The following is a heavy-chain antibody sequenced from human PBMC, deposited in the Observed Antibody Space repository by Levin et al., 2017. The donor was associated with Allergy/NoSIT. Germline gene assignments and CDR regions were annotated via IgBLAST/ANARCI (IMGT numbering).Heavy chain of an antibody. CDR2: ISYDGSNK. D-gene: IGHD5-12*01. CDR3: AREDMRWDIVATIRYYGMDV. Sequence: GGSLRLSCAASGFTFSSYAMHWVRQAPGKGLEWVAVISYDGSNKYYADSVKGRFTISRDNSKNTLYLQMNSLRAEDTAVYYCAREDMRWDIVATIRYYGMDVWGQGTTVTVSS. V-gene: IGHV3-30-3*01. J-gene: IGHJ6*02. CDR1: GFTFSSYA.